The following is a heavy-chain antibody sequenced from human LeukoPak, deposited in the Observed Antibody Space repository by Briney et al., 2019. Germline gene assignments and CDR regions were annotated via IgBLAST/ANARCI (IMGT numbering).Heavy chain of an antibody. CDR2: MYYSGST. V-gene: IGHV4-30-4*01. D-gene: IGHD6-13*01. J-gene: IGHJ5*02. CDR3: ARVRSSSWYYKYNWFDP. Sequence: SQTLSLTCTVSGGSISSGDYYWSWIRQPPGKGLEWIAYMYYSGSTYYNPSLKSRVTISVDTSKNQFSLKLSSVTAADTAVYYCARVRSSSWYYKYNWFDPWGQGTLVTVSS. CDR1: GGSISSGDYY.